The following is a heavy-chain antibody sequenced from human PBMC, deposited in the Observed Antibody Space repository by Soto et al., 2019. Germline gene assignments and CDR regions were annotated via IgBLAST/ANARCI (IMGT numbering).Heavy chain of an antibody. CDR3: TTVYKPYYDFWSGYYTGDY. V-gene: IGHV3-15*01. CDR2: IKSKTDGGTT. D-gene: IGHD3-3*01. CDR1: GFTFSNAW. J-gene: IGHJ4*02. Sequence: GGSLRLSCAASGFTFSNAWMSWVRQAPGKGLEWVGRIKSKTDGGTTDYAAPVKGRFTISRDDSKNTLYLQMNSLKTEDTAVYYCTTVYKPYYDFWSGYYTGDYWGQGTLVTVSS.